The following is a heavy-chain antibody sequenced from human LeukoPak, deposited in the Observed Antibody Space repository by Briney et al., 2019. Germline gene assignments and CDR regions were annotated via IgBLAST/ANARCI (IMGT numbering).Heavy chain of an antibody. D-gene: IGHD3-3*01. CDR1: GGSISSYY. J-gene: IGHJ5*02. CDR3: ARGEAYYDFWSGYPNWFDP. V-gene: IGHV4-59*01. Sequence: PSETLSLTCTVSGGSISSYYWSWIRQPPGKGLEWIGYIYYSGSTNYNPSLKSRVTISVDTSKNQFSLKLSSVTAADTAVYYCARGEAYYDFWSGYPNWFDPWGQGTLVTVSS. CDR2: IYYSGST.